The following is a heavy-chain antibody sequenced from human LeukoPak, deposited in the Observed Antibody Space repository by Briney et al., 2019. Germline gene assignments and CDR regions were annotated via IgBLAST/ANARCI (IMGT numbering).Heavy chain of an antibody. CDR1: GFTVSSNY. D-gene: IGHD3-3*01. V-gene: IGHV3-53*01. J-gene: IGHJ4*02. CDR2: IYSGGST. Sequence: PGGSLRLSCAASGFTVSSNYMSWVRQAPGKGLEWDSVIYSGGSTYYADSVKGRFTISRDNSKNTLYLQMNSLRAEDTAVYYCARDSPWSGYANADYWGQGTLVTVSS. CDR3: ARDSPWSGYANADY.